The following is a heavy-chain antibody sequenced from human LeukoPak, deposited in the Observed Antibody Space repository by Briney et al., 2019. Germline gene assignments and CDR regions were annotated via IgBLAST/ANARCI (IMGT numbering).Heavy chain of an antibody. Sequence: SETLSLTCTVSGASISFYYWSWIRQPPGKGLEWIGYINYSGSTNYNPSLKSRVTISRDTSKFQFSLKVPSVTAADTAVYYCATWRTAKTGFDYWGQGTLVTVSS. D-gene: IGHD1-1*01. J-gene: IGHJ4*02. CDR3: ATWRTAKTGFDY. CDR2: INYSGST. CDR1: GASISFYY. V-gene: IGHV4-59*01.